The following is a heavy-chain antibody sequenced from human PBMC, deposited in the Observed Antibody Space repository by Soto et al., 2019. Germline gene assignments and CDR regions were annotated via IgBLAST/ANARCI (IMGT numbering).Heavy chain of an antibody. Sequence: GSLRLSCAASGFDFSTFGMNWVRQAPGKGLEWVSSISSSSSYIYYADSVKGRFTISRDNAKSSLYLQMNSLRAEDTAVYYCARGGIAAAGTFVWFDPWGQGTLVTVSS. J-gene: IGHJ5*02. CDR3: ARGGIAAAGTFVWFDP. CDR1: GFDFSTFG. D-gene: IGHD6-13*01. V-gene: IGHV3-21*01. CDR2: ISSSSSYI.